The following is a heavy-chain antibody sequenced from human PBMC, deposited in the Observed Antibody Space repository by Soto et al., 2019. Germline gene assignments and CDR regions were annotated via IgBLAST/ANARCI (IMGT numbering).Heavy chain of an antibody. V-gene: IGHV3-64*01. J-gene: IGHJ6*03. Sequence: PGGSLRLSCAASGFTFSSYAMHWVRQAPGKGLEYVSAISSNGGSTYYANSVKGRFTISRDNSKNTLYLQMGSLRAEDMAVYYCARDFLLAIFGGSSPGWYYMDVWGKGTTVTVSS. CDR2: ISSNGGST. D-gene: IGHD3-3*01. CDR1: GFTFSSYA. CDR3: ARDFLLAIFGGSSPGWYYMDV.